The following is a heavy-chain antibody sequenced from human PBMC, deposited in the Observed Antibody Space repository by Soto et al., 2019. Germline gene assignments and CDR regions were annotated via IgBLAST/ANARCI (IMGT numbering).Heavy chain of an antibody. CDR1: GGSISSYY. CDR2: IYYSGST. Sequence: PSDTLSLTCTVSGGSISSYYWSWIRQPPGKGLEWIGYIYYSGSTNYNPSLKSRVTISVDTSKNQFSLKLSSVTAADTAVYYCARLNRTIWFGELLFWFDPWGQGTLVTVSS. D-gene: IGHD3-10*01. V-gene: IGHV4-59*07. J-gene: IGHJ5*02. CDR3: ARLNRTIWFGELLFWFDP.